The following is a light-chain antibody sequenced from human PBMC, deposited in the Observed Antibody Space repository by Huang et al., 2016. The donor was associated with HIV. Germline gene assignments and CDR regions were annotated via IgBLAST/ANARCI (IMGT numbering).Light chain of an antibody. CDR1: QSVSSSY. CDR3: QQYGSSPLFT. CDR2: GAS. Sequence: EIVLTQSPGTLSLSPGERATLSCRASQSVSSSYLAWYQQKPGQAPRLLLYGASRRATGIPDSFSGSGSGTDFTLTISRLEPEDFAVYYCQQYGSSPLFTFGPGTKVDIK. J-gene: IGKJ3*01. V-gene: IGKV3-20*01.